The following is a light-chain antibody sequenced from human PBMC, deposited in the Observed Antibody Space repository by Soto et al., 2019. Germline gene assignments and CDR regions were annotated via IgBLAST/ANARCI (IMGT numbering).Light chain of an antibody. CDR1: QGISSY. V-gene: IGKV1-5*03. CDR2: KAS. Sequence: DIQLTQSPSFLSASEGDRVTITCRASQGISSYLAWYQQKPGKAPKLLIYKASSLESGVPSRFSGSGSGTEFTLTISSLQPDDFATYYCQQYNSYPLTFGGGTKVDIK. J-gene: IGKJ4*01. CDR3: QQYNSYPLT.